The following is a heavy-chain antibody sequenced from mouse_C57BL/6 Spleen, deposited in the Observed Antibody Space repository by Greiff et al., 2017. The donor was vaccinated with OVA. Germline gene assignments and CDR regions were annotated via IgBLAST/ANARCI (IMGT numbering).Heavy chain of an antibody. J-gene: IGHJ4*01. CDR3: ARKDLLWGAMDY. CDR2: IWSGGST. D-gene: IGHD2-1*01. Sequence: VHLVESGPGLVQPSQSLSITCTVSGFSLTSYGVHWVRQSPGKGLEWLGVIWSGGSTDYNAAFISRLSISKDNSKSQVFFKMNSLQADDTAIYYCARKDLLWGAMDYWGQGTSVTVSS. CDR1: GFSLTSYG. V-gene: IGHV2-2*01.